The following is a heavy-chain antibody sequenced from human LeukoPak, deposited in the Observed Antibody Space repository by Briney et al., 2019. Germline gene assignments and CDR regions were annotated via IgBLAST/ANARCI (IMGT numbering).Heavy chain of an antibody. CDR2: IIPIFGTA. CDR3: ARWCLHYDSSGYPDAFDI. Sequence: GASVKVSCKASGGTFSSYAISWVRQAPGQGLEWMGRIIPIFGTANYAQKFQGRVTITADESTSTAYMELSSLRSEDTAVYYCARWCLHYDSSGYPDAFDIWGQGTMVTVSS. V-gene: IGHV1-69*01. CDR1: GGTFSSYA. D-gene: IGHD3-22*01. J-gene: IGHJ3*02.